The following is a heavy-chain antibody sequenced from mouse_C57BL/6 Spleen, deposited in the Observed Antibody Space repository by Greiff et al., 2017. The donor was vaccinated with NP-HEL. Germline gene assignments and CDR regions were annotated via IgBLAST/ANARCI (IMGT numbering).Heavy chain of an antibody. CDR1: GYTFTSYW. Sequence: VQLQQSGAELVRPGSSVKLSCKASGYTFTSYWMDWVKQRPGQGLEWIGNIYPSDSETHYNQKFKDKATLTVDKSSSTAYMQLSSLTSEDSAVYYCARSGLRRLCYDMDYWGQGTSVTVSS. D-gene: IGHD2-4*01. J-gene: IGHJ4*01. CDR3: ARSGLRRLCYDMDY. V-gene: IGHV1-61*01. CDR2: IYPSDSET.